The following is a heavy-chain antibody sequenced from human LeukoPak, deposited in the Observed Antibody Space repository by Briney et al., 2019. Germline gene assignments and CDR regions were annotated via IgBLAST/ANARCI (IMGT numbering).Heavy chain of an antibody. CDR3: ARGGSSSWYYFDY. CDR1: GGSISSNSYY. V-gene: IGHV4-39*01. D-gene: IGHD6-13*01. CDR2: IDYSGST. J-gene: IGHJ4*02. Sequence: SETLSLTCTVSGGSISSNSYYWGWIRQPPGKGLEWIGSIDYSGSTYYNPSLKSRVTISVDTSKNQFSLKLSSVTAADTAVYYCARGGSSSWYYFDYWGQGTLVTVSS.